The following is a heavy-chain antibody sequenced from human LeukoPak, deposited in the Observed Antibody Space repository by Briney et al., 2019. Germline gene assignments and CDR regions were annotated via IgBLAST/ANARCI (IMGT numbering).Heavy chain of an antibody. Sequence: GESLKISCEASGYSLTTYWIGWVRQMPGKGLEWMGIIYPGDSDTRYSPSFQGRVTISADKSISTAYLQWSSLKASDTAMYYCARQHGSGSYYSRAIDYWGQGTLVTVSS. CDR2: IYPGDSDT. CDR1: GYSLTTYW. D-gene: IGHD3-10*01. CDR3: ARQHGSGSYYSRAIDY. V-gene: IGHV5-51*01. J-gene: IGHJ4*02.